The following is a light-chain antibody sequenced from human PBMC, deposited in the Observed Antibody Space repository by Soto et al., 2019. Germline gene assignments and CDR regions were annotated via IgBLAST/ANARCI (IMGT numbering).Light chain of an antibody. J-gene: IGLJ1*01. CDR1: STDVGDYDY. CDR2: DVS. CDR3: SSYTSSSLPYV. V-gene: IGLV2-14*03. Sequence: QSALTQPASVSGSPGQSLTISCTGTSTDVGDYDYVSWYQQYPGKDPKLIIYDVSIRPSGVSNRFSGSKSGNTASLTISGLQAEDEADYYCSSYTSSSLPYVFGTGTKVTVL.